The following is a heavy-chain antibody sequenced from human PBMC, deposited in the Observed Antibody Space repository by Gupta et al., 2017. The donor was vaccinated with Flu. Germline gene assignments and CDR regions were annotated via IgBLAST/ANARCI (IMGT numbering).Heavy chain of an antibody. CDR3: ARDKTNFAFRT. CDR2: IGTNNGHT. J-gene: IGHJ5*02. CDR1: GYTFTDYG. V-gene: IGHV1-18*01. Sequence: QVQLVQSGGEVKKPGASVKLSCKAFGYTFTDYGISWVRQAPGQGLEWMGWIGTNNGHTNFAQNVKGRVSMTTDTSTSTAYMELRSLRFDDTAVYYCARDKTNFAFRTWGQGTLVTVSS.